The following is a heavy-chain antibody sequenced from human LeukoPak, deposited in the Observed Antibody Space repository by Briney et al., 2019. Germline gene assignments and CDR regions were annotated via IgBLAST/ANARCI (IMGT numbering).Heavy chain of an antibody. CDR1: GGSISSYY. CDR2: IYTDGNT. Sequence: PSETLSLTCSVSGGSISSYYWSWIRQPAGKGPEWIGRIYTDGNTNYNPSLKSRVTMSVDTSKNHFSLKLTSATAADTAVYYCARDGIPSVYGSDYWGQGTLVTVSS. D-gene: IGHD5/OR15-5a*01. CDR3: ARDGIPSVYGSDY. V-gene: IGHV4-4*07. J-gene: IGHJ4*02.